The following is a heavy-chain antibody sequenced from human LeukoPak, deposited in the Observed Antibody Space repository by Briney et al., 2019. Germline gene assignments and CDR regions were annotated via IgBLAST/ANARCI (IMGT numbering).Heavy chain of an antibody. CDR1: GGSFSGYY. D-gene: IGHD3-16*02. CDR2: INHSGST. Sequence: SETLSLTCAVYGGSFSGYYWSWIRQPPGKGLEWIGEINHSGSTNYNPSLKSRVTIPVDTSKNQFSLKLSSVTAADTAVYYCARVTNSYDYVWGSYRPGNWFDPWGQGTLVTVSS. CDR3: ARVTNSYDYVWGSYRPGNWFDP. J-gene: IGHJ5*02. V-gene: IGHV4-34*01.